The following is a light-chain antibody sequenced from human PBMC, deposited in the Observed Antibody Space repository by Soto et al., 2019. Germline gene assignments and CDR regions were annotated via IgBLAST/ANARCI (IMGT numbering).Light chain of an antibody. V-gene: IGLV2-23*02. CDR3: CSYAGSNYV. J-gene: IGLJ1*01. CDR2: EVT. CDR1: NSDVGSYNL. Sequence: QSALTPPASVSGSPGQSISISCTGTNSDVGSYNLVSWYQQHPGKAPKLMIYEVTKRPSGVSDRFSGSKSGNTASLTISGLRGDDEADYYCCSYAGSNYVFGTGTKVTVL.